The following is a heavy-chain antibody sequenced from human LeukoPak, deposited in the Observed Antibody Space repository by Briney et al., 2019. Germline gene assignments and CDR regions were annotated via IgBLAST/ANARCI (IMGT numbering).Heavy chain of an antibody. D-gene: IGHD1-26*01. Sequence: GGSLRLSCAASGFTFSSYAMSWVRQAPGKGLEWVSGISGRGGSTYYADSVKGRFTISRDNSKNTMFLQMSSLRAEDTAVYYCAKDGRYSGTYFDAFDIWGQGTMVTVSS. J-gene: IGHJ3*02. CDR2: ISGRGGST. CDR3: AKDGRYSGTYFDAFDI. V-gene: IGHV3-23*01. CDR1: GFTFSSYA.